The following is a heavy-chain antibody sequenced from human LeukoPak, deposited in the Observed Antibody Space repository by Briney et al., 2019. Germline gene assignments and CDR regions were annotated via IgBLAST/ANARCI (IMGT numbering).Heavy chain of an antibody. V-gene: IGHV3-7*01. CDR2: IKQDGSEK. CDR1: GFTFSSYW. D-gene: IGHD2-2*01. CDR3: ARDVSRYCSSTSCYGTYFDY. Sequence: GGSLRLSCAASGFTFSSYWMSWVRQAPGKGLEWVANIKQDGSEKYYVDSVKGRFTISRDNAKNSLYLQMNSLRAEDTAVYYCARDVSRYCSSTSCYGTYFDYWGQGTLVTVSS. J-gene: IGHJ4*02.